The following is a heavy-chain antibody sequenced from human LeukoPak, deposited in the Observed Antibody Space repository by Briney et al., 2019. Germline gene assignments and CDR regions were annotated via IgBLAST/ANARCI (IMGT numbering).Heavy chain of an antibody. CDR3: AKSGSYYANYYGMDV. V-gene: IGHV1-69*13. J-gene: IGHJ6*02. CDR1: GGTFSGYA. Sequence: GTSVKVSCKASGGTFSGYAISWVRQAPGQGLEWMGGIIPIFGTANYAQKFQGRVTITADESTSTAYMELSSLRSEDTAVYYCAKSGSYYANYYGMDVWGQGTTVTVSS. D-gene: IGHD1-26*01. CDR2: IIPIFGTA.